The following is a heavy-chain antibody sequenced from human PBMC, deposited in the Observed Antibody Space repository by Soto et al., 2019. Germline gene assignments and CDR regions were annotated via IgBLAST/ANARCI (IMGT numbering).Heavy chain of an antibody. CDR2: INPSGGST. CDR1: GYTFTSYY. D-gene: IGHD2-21*02. V-gene: IGHV1-46*01. Sequence: ASVKVSCKASGYTFTSYYMHWVRQAPGQGLEWMGIINPSGGSTSYAQKFQGRVTISVDTSKNQLSLKLSSVTAADTAVYYCARVCGGDCHHGMDVWGQGTTVTVSS. J-gene: IGHJ6*02. CDR3: ARVCGGDCHHGMDV.